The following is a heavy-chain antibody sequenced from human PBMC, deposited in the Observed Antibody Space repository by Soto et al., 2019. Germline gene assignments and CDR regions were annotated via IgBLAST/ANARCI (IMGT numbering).Heavy chain of an antibody. CDR2: ISSSSSTI. D-gene: IGHD5-12*01. CDR1: GFTFSSYS. Sequence: GGSLRLSCAASGFTFSSYSMNWVRQAPGKGLEWVSYISSSSSTIYYADSVKGRFTISRDNAKNSLYLQMNSLRAEDTAVYYCARPPLGGGISGYDWVDYWGQGTLVTVSS. CDR3: ARPPLGGGISGYDWVDY. J-gene: IGHJ4*02. V-gene: IGHV3-48*01.